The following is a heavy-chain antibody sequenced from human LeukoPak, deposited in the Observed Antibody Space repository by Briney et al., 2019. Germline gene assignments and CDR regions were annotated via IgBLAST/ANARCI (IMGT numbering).Heavy chain of an antibody. V-gene: IGHV4-61*08. CDR1: GGSVSSPDSY. CDR2: VYYIGTT. Sequence: SEILSLTCTVSGGSVSSPDSYWSWIRQPPGKGLEWIGNVYYIGTTSYNSSLKSRVTILVDRSKNQFSLEVTSMTAADTAVYYCARNTSSSPWFDPWGQGTLVTVSS. J-gene: IGHJ5*02. D-gene: IGHD6-6*01. CDR3: ARNTSSSPWFDP.